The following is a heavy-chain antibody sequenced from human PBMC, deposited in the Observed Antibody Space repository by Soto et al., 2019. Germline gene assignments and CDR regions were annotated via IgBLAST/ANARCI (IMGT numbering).Heavy chain of an antibody. CDR1: GYTFTSYD. J-gene: IGHJ6*02. Sequence: ASVKVSCKASGYTFTSYDINWVRQATGQGLEWMGWMNPNSGNTGYAQKFQGRVTMTRNTSISTAYMELSSLRSEDTAVYYCAILDIVVVLAPAGDHGMDVWGQGTTVTVSS. CDR3: AILDIVVVLAPAGDHGMDV. V-gene: IGHV1-8*01. D-gene: IGHD2-15*01. CDR2: MNPNSGNT.